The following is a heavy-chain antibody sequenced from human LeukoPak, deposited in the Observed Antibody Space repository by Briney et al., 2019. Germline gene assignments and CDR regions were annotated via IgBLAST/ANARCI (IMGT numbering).Heavy chain of an antibody. CDR1: GYTFTDYF. CDR2: INPSNGGA. CDR3: ARDDYGDLQYFEN. D-gene: IGHD4-17*01. J-gene: IGHJ4*02. Sequence: ASVKVSCKASGYTFTDYFLHWVRQAPGQGLEWMGWINPSNGGALHAQKFQGRVTMTRDSSISTAYMELNGLMSDDTAVYFCARDDYGDLQYFENWGQGTLVTVSS. V-gene: IGHV1-2*02.